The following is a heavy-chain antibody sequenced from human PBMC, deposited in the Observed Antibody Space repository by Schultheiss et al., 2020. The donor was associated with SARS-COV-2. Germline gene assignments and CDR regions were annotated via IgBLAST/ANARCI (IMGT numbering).Heavy chain of an antibody. CDR1: GFTFSSYA. CDR3: AIDPNWGSGDS. D-gene: IGHD7-27*01. J-gene: IGHJ5*01. Sequence: GGSLRLSCAASGFTFSSYAMHWVRQAPGKGLEWVTALSPNSDDTFIADSVRGRFTISRDNSINTLFLQMNSLRVDDTAIYYCAIDPNWGSGDSWGQGTLVTVSS. CDR2: LSPNSDDT. V-gene: IGHV3-23*01.